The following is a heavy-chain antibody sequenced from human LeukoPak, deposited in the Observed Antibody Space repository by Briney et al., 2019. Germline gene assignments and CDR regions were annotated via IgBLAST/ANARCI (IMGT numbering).Heavy chain of an antibody. D-gene: IGHD6-19*01. V-gene: IGHV4-4*02. CDR2: IYHSGST. CDR1: GFTFSNFAM. Sequence: GSLRLSCAASGFTFSNFAMSWVRQPPGKGLEWIGEIYHSGSTSYNPSLKSRVTISVDKSKNQFSLKLSSVTAADTAVYYCARIGYNSGFTGGYWGQGTLVTVSS. CDR3: ARIGYNSGFTGGY. J-gene: IGHJ1*01.